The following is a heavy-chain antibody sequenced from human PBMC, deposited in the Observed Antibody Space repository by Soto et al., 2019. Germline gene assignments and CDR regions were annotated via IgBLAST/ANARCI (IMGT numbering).Heavy chain of an antibody. CDR2: ISYDGSNK. CDR1: GFTFSSYG. V-gene: IGHV3-30*18. J-gene: IGHJ4*02. Sequence: QVQLVESGGGVVQPGRSLRLSCAASGFTFSSYGMHWVRQAPGKGLEWVAVISYDGSNKYYADSVKGRFTISRDNSKNTLYQQMNSLRAEDTAVYYCAKPSSGDYHGFDYWGQGTLVTVSS. CDR3: AKPSSGDYHGFDY. D-gene: IGHD4-17*01.